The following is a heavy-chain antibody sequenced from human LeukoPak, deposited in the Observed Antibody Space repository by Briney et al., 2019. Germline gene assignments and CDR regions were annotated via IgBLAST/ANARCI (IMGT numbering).Heavy chain of an antibody. J-gene: IGHJ4*02. Sequence: GGSLRLSCAASGFTFSSCAMSWVRQAPGKGLEWVSGISGSGDNTYYADSVKGRFTISRDNSKNTLYVQVNNLGTEDTAAYYCAKGSYYDSSGSFYFDYWGQGTLVTVSS. V-gene: IGHV3-23*01. CDR3: AKGSYYDSSGSFYFDY. CDR2: ISGSGDNT. D-gene: IGHD3-22*01. CDR1: GFTFSSCA.